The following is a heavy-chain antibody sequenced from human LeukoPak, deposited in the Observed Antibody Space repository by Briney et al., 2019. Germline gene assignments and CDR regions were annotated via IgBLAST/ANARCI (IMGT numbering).Heavy chain of an antibody. J-gene: IGHJ4*02. D-gene: IGHD2-15*01. CDR3: TRDPGSYCSDGSCSFDY. V-gene: IGHV1-2*02. CDR1: GYTFYDYY. CDR2: ISPKSENT. Sequence: ASVKVSCKASGYTFYDYYMHWVRQAPGQGLEWMGWISPKSENTNYAQKFQGRVTMTWDTSISTAYMDLSRLTSDDTAVYYCTRDPGSYCSDGSCSFDYWGQGALGTVSS.